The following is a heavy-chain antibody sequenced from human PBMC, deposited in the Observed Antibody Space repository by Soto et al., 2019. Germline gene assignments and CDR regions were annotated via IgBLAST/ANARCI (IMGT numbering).Heavy chain of an antibody. D-gene: IGHD3-3*01. J-gene: IGHJ4*02. CDR2: INHSGST. Sequence: PSETLSLTCAVYGGSFTGYYWSWIRQTPGKGLEWIGEINHSGSTNYNPSLKSRVTISADTSKNQFSLKLSSVTAADTAVYYCAGGERDFWSGDYFAAWGQGTLVTVSS. CDR3: AGGERDFWSGDYFAA. V-gene: IGHV4-34*01. CDR1: GGSFTGYY.